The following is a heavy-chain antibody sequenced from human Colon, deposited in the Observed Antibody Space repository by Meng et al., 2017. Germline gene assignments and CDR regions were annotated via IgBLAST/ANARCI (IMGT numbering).Heavy chain of an antibody. Sequence: RGSLRLSCAASGFTFSSYAMSWVRQAPGKGLEWVSAISGSGGSTYYADSVKGRFTISRDNSKNTLYLQMNSLRAEDTAVYYCAKGASMITFGGVIAPIDYWGQGTLVTVSS. CDR2: ISGSGGST. CDR3: AKGASMITFGGVIAPIDY. CDR1: GFTFSSYA. J-gene: IGHJ4*02. D-gene: IGHD3-16*02. V-gene: IGHV3-23*01.